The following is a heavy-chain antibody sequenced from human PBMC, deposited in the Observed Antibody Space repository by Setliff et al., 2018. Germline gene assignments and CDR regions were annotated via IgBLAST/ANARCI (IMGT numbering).Heavy chain of an antibody. V-gene: IGHV3-20*04. CDR3: ARSPGWIPWFDS. Sequence: SGGSLRLSCAASGFTFDDYGMSWVRQAPGKGLEWVSGINWNGGSTGYADSVKGRFTISRDNAKNSLYLQMDSLRVEDTAVYFCARSPGWIPWFDSWGQGTLVTVSS. CDR2: INWNGGST. J-gene: IGHJ5*01. D-gene: IGHD5-18*01. CDR1: GFTFDDYG.